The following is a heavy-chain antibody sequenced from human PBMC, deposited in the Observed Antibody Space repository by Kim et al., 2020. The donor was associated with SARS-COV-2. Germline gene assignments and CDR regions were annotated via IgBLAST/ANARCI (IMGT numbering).Heavy chain of an antibody. CDR1: GFTFSGDW. CDR3: ARARN. J-gene: IGHJ4*02. CDR2: IKSDGNER. Sequence: GGSLRLSCAASGFTFSGDWMSRVRQAPGKGPEWVASIKSDGNERYYVDSVKGRFTISRDNAKKSLYLDMNSLRVEDTALYYCARARNWGQGTLVTVSS. V-gene: IGHV3-7*03.